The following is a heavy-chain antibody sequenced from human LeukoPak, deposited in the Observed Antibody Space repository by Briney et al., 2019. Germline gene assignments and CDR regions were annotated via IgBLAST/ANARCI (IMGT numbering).Heavy chain of an antibody. J-gene: IGHJ3*02. D-gene: IGHD3-3*01. CDR3: ARRLSTQTYYDFWSGYSYAFDI. V-gene: IGHV3-21*01. Sequence: PGGSLRLSCPASGFTFSSYSMNWVRQAPGKGLEWVSSISSSSSYIYYADSAKGRFTISRGNAKNSLYLQMNSLRAEDTAVYYCARRLSTQTYYDFWSGYSYAFDIWGQGTMVTVSS. CDR2: ISSSSSYI. CDR1: GFTFSSYS.